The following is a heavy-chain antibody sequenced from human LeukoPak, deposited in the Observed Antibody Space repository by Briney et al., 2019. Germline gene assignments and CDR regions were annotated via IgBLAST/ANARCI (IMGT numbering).Heavy chain of an antibody. CDR3: ARDFADTITVTGDVYYMDV. V-gene: IGHV4-30-4*08. J-gene: IGHJ6*03. D-gene: IGHD5-24*01. CDR2: IYDSETT. Sequence: SETLSLTCTVSGGSISSGDYYWSWTRQPPGKGLEWIGYIYDSETTYYNPSLKSRVTISIDTPKNQFSLKLNSVTAADTAVYYCARDFADTITVTGDVYYMDVWGKGTTVIVSS. CDR1: GGSISSGDYY.